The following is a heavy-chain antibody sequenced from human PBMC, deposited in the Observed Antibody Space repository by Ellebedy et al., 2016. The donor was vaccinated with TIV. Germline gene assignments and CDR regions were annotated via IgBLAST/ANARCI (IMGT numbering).Heavy chain of an antibody. CDR3: ARAGYSYGFDYYYYMDV. D-gene: IGHD5-18*01. J-gene: IGHJ6*03. CDR2: ISSKSSTI. V-gene: IGHV3-48*01. Sequence: GESLKISXAGSGFTFSTYSMNWVRQPPGKGLEWVSSISSKSSTIYYADSVKGRFTISRDNAKNSLYLQMNSLRAEDTAVYYCARAGYSYGFDYYYYMDVWGKGTTVTVSS. CDR1: GFTFSTYS.